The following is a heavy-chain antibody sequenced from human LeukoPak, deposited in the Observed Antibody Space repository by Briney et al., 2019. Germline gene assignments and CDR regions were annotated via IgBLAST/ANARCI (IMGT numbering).Heavy chain of an antibody. J-gene: IGHJ5*02. CDR1: GGSISSYY. V-gene: IGHV4-4*07. CDR2: IYTSGST. CDR3: ARVGEQQLVSNWFDP. Sequence: SETLSLTCTVSGGSISSYYWSWIRQPAGKGLEWIGRIYTSGSTNYNPSLKSRVTMSVDTSKNQFSLKLSSVTAADTAVYYCARVGEQQLVSNWFDPWGQGTLVTVSS. D-gene: IGHD6-13*01.